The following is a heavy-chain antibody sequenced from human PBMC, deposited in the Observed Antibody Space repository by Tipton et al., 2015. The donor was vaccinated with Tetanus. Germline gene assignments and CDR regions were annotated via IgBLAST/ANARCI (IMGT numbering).Heavy chain of an antibody. CDR2: ISIYNGNT. Sequence: QLVQSGAEAKKPGASVKVSCKASGYTFTNYGISWVRQAPGQGLEWMGWISIYNGNTNYAEKFQGRVTMATDTSTNTAYMEVRSLRSDDTAVYYCARRPKYYYDSSGSWFDLWGQGTLVTVSS. D-gene: IGHD3-22*01. CDR1: GYTFTNYG. V-gene: IGHV1-18*01. CDR3: ARRPKYYYDSSGSWFDL. J-gene: IGHJ5*02.